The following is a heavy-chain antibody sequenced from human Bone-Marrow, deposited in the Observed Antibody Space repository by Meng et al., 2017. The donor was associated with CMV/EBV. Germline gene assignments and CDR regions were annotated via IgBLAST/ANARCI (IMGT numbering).Heavy chain of an antibody. V-gene: IGHV3-21*06. CDR3: ARWTKAGFDM. Sequence: GESLKISCAASGFTFDDYTMHWVRQAPGKGLEWVSSITSSSTYMHYADSMKGRFTISRDNAKNSLFLQMNSLTAEDTAVYYCARWTKAGFDMWGQGTRVTVSS. D-gene: IGHD3/OR15-3a*01. CDR2: ITSSSTYM. CDR1: GFTFDDYT. J-gene: IGHJ3*02.